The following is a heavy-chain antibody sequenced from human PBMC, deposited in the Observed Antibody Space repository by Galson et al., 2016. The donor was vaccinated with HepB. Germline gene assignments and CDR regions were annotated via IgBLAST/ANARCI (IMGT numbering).Heavy chain of an antibody. CDR2: VSPSGDYT. CDR1: GFTFSTYA. D-gene: IGHD3-10*01. J-gene: IGHJ4*02. V-gene: IGHV3-23*01. CDR3: AKGRGMFTPDY. Sequence: SLRLSCAASGFTFSTYAMTWVRQAPGKGLEWVSAVSPSGDYTYYADSVKGRFTISRDNSKNTVYLQIHNLRAEDTALYYCAKGRGMFTPDYWGQGTLVTVSS.